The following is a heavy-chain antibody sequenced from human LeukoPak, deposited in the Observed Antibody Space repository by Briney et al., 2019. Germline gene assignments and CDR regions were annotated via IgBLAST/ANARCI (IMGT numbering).Heavy chain of an antibody. CDR2: IYYSGST. D-gene: IGHD3-22*01. Sequence: SETLSLTCTVSGGSISSYYWSWIRQHPGKGREWIGYIYYSGSTNYNPSLKSRVTISVDTSKNQFSLKLSSVTAADTAVYYCARAFVYYYDSSGLFDYWGQGTLVTVSS. CDR3: ARAFVYYYDSSGLFDY. CDR1: GGSISSYY. J-gene: IGHJ4*02. V-gene: IGHV4-59*01.